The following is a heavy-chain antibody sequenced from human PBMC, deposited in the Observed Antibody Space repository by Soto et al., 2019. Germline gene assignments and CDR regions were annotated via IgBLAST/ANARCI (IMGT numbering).Heavy chain of an antibody. J-gene: IGHJ6*02. CDR1: GGAFSSNA. CDR3: ARHLLPYSRMDGMDV. V-gene: IGHV1-69*01. CDR2: IIPLVGTA. D-gene: IGHD3-9*01. Sequence: QVQLVQSGAEVKKPGSAVKVSCKATGGAFSSNAISWVRQAPGQGLEWMGGIIPLVGTANYAQNFRGRVSITADESTSTAYMELSSLRSEDTAVYYCARHLLPYSRMDGMDVWGQGTTVTVSS.